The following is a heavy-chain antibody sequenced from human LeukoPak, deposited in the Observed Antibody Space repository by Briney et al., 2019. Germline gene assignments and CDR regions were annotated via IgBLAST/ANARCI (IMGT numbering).Heavy chain of an antibody. J-gene: IGHJ4*02. CDR3: ATSESQTKFDY. CDR1: GYAFTSYW. V-gene: IGHV5-51*01. D-gene: IGHD1/OR15-1a*01. Sequence: GESLKISCKGSGYAFTSYWIAWVRQMPGKGLEWMGLIFPGDSDTIYNPSFRGQVTISADKSITTAYLQWSSLKASDTAMYYCATSESQTKFDYWGQGTLVTASS. CDR2: IFPGDSDT.